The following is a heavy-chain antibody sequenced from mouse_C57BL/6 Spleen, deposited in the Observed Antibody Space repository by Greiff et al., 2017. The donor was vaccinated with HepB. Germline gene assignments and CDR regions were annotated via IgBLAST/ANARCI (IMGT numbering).Heavy chain of an antibody. D-gene: IGHD6-1*01. V-gene: IGHV5-17*01. CDR3: ARAEFCSVPYYAMDY. J-gene: IGHJ4*01. CDR1: GFTFSDYG. CDR2: ISSGSSTI. Sequence: EVQGVESGGGLVKPGGSLKLSCAASGFTFSDYGMHWVRQAPEKGLEWVAYISSGSSTIYYADTVKGRFTISRDNAKNTLFLQMTSLRSEDTAMYYCARAEFCSVPYYAMDYWGQGTSVTVSS.